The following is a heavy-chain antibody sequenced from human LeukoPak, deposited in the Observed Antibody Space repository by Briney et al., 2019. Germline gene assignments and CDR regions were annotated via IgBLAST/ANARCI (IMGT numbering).Heavy chain of an antibody. D-gene: IGHD3-22*01. CDR3: AKMGLVISDWGIDY. J-gene: IGHJ4*02. CDR1: GFTFSSYA. CDR2: IRYDGSNK. Sequence: GGSLRLSCAASGFTFSSYAMHWVRQAPGKGLEWVALIRYDGSNKYYADSVKGRFTISRDNSKNTLYLQMNSLRDEDTAVYYCAKMGLVISDWGIDYWGQGTLVTVSS. V-gene: IGHV3-30*02.